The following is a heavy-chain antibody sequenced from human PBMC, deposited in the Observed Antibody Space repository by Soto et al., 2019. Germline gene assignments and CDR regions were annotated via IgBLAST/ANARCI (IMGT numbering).Heavy chain of an antibody. CDR3: ARGAGYDYVWGSYFSY. CDR2: IYYSGST. V-gene: IGHV4-61*01. CDR1: GGSVSSDSNY. J-gene: IGHJ4*02. D-gene: IGHD3-16*01. Sequence: QVRLQESGPGQVKRSETLCLTCTVSGGSVSSDSNYWSWIRQPPGEGQEWIGYIYYSGSTKYTPSLKSRITISLDTSKNQFSLKLSSVTAADTAVYYCARGAGYDYVWGSYFSYWGQGTLVTVSS.